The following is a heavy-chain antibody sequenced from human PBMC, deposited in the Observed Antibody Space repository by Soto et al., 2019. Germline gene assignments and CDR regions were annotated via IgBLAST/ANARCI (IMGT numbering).Heavy chain of an antibody. J-gene: IGHJ4*02. CDR1: GGSISTDYW. CDR3: ARGVSFRWVY. V-gene: IGHV4-4*02. D-gene: IGHD2-8*01. CDR2: VHHSGTT. Sequence: QVQLQESGPGLVKPSGTLSLTCAVSGGSISTDYWWSWVRQPPGKGLEWIGEVHHSGTTNYIQSLKIRVTMSVDKSGNQVSLELTSVAASDTAVYYYARGVSFRWVYWGQGTLVTVSS.